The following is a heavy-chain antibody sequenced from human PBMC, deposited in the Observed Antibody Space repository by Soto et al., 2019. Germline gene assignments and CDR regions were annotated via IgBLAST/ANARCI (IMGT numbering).Heavy chain of an antibody. V-gene: IGHV6-1*01. CDR3: ARGEVYSSSSDYYYYGMDV. Sequence: PSQTLSLTCALSGDSVSSNSAAWNWIRQSPSRGLEWLGRTYYRSKWYNDYAVSVKSRITINPDTSKNQSSLQLNSVTPEDTAVYYCARGEVYSSSSDYYYYGMDVWGQGTTVTVSS. CDR1: GDSVSSNSAA. CDR2: TYYRSKWYN. J-gene: IGHJ6*02. D-gene: IGHD6-6*01.